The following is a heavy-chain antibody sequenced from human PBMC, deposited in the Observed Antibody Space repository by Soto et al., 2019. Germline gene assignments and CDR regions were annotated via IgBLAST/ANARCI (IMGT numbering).Heavy chain of an antibody. J-gene: IGHJ4*02. Sequence: PGESLKISCKGSGYSFTSYWIVWVRQMPGKGLEWMGIIYPGDSDTKYSPSFQGQVTISADKSINTAYLQWSSLQASDTAMYYCARWLSSSWYYWGQGTLVTVSS. V-gene: IGHV5-51*01. D-gene: IGHD6-13*01. CDR3: ARWLSSSWYY. CDR1: GYSFTSYW. CDR2: IYPGDSDT.